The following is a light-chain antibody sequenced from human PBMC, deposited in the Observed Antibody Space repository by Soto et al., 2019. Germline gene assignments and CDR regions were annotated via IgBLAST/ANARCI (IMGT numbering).Light chain of an antibody. CDR1: QSVLYSSNNKNY. J-gene: IGKJ4*01. Sequence: DIVMTQSPDSLAVSLGERATINCKPTQSVLYSSNNKNYLAWYQQKPGQPPELLIYWASTRESGVPDRFSGSGSGTDFTLTISGLQAEDVAVYYCQQYYTTPLTFGGGTKVDIK. V-gene: IGKV4-1*01. CDR2: WAS. CDR3: QQYYTTPLT.